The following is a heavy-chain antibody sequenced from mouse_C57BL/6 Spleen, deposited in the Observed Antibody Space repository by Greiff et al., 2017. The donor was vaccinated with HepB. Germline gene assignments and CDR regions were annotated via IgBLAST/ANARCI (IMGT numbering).Heavy chain of an antibody. V-gene: IGHV1-26*01. CDR3: AREGPGRGFDY. CDR2: INPNNGGT. J-gene: IGHJ2*01. Sequence: EVQLQQSGPELVKPGASVKISCKASGYTFTDYYMNWVKQSHGKSLEWIGDINPNNGGTSYNQKFKGKATLTVDKSSSTAYMELRSLTSEDSAVYYCAREGPGRGFDYWGQGTTLTVSS. CDR1: GYTFTDYY.